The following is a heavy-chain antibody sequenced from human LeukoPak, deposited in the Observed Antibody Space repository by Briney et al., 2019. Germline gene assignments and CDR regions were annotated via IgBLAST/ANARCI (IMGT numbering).Heavy chain of an antibody. CDR3: AKDSASGYYYDGTFDY. V-gene: IGHV3-7*03. CDR1: GFTFSNSW. CDR2: IKEDGREK. Sequence: GGSLRLSCAASGFTFSNSWMSWVRQAPGKGLEWVANIKEDGREKYYADSVKGRFTISRDNAKNSLYLQMNSLRAEDTAVYYCAKDSASGYYYDGTFDYWGQGTLVTVSS. D-gene: IGHD5-12*01. J-gene: IGHJ4*02.